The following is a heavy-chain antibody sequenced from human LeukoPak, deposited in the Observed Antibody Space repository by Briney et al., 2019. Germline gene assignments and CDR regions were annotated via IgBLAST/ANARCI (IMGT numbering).Heavy chain of an antibody. Sequence: TRSETLSLTCTVSGVSITSYYWSWIRQPPGKGLEWIGYIFYNGSPNYNPSLKSRVTISIDTSENQFSLMLTSVTAADTAVYYCARDSPPWAAGAVPFDYWGQGTLVTVSS. D-gene: IGHD6-13*01. V-gene: IGHV4-59*01. CDR2: IFYNGSP. CDR1: GVSITSYY. J-gene: IGHJ4*02. CDR3: ARDSPPWAAGAVPFDY.